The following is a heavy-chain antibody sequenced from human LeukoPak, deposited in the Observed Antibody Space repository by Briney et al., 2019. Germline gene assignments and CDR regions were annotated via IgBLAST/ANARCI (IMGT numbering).Heavy chain of an antibody. D-gene: IGHD2-2*01. CDR3: AGSSDCSSTSCHFDY. CDR2: INHSGST. J-gene: IGHJ4*02. CDR1: GGSFSGYY. Sequence: PSETLSLTCAVYGGSFSGYYWSWIRQPPGKGLEWIGEINHSGSTNYNPSLKSRVTISVDTSKNQFSLKLSSVTAADTAVYYCAGSSDCSSTSCHFDYWGQGTLVTVSS. V-gene: IGHV4-34*01.